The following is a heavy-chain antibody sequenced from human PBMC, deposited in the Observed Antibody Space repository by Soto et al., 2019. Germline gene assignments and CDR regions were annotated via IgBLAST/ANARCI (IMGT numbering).Heavy chain of an antibody. J-gene: IGHJ6*02. D-gene: IGHD3-10*01. CDR2: IYYSGST. Sequence: SETLSLTCTVSGGSISSYYWSWIRQPPGKGPEWIGYIYYSGSTNYNPSLKSRVTISVDTSKNQFSLKLSSVTAADTAVYYCARFYYYGSGSRGMDVWGQGTTVTVSS. V-gene: IGHV4-59*01. CDR1: GGSISSYY. CDR3: ARFYYYGSGSRGMDV.